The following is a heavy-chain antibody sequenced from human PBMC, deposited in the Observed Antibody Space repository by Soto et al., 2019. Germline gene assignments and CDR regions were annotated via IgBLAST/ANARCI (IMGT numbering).Heavy chain of an antibody. V-gene: IGHV1-69*01. D-gene: IGHD6-13*01. CDR2: IIPIFGTA. CDR1: GGTFSSYA. Sequence: QVQLVQSGAEVKKPGSSVKVSCKASGGTFSSYAISWVRQAPGQGLEWMGGIIPIFGTANYAQKFQGRVTITADESTSSAYMELSSLRSEDTAVYYCAREKGSSLALDYYGMDVWGRGTTVTVSS. J-gene: IGHJ6*02. CDR3: AREKGSSLALDYYGMDV.